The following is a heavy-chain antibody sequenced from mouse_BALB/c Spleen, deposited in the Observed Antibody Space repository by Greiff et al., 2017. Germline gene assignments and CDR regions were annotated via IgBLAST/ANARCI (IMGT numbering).Heavy chain of an antibody. J-gene: IGHJ4*01. Sequence: QVQLKESGPGLVAPSQSLSITCTVSGFSLTGYGVNWVRQPPGKGLEWLGMIWGDGSTDYNSALKSRLSISKDNSKSQVFLKMNSLQTDDTARYYCARAGTNPSYYYAMDYWGQGTAVTVSS. CDR1: GFSLTGYG. V-gene: IGHV2-6-7*01. D-gene: IGHD4-1*01. CDR3: ARAGTNPSYYYAMDY. CDR2: IWGDGST.